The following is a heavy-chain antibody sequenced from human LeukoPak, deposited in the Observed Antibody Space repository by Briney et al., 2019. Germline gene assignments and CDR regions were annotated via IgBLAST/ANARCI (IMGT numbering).Heavy chain of an antibody. CDR1: GGSINSGLYY. J-gene: IGHJ5*02. CDR3: TRRGGSSSSDWFDP. D-gene: IGHD6-6*01. CDR2: IYYSGST. Sequence: SQTLSLTCTVSGGSINSGLYYWSWIRQHPGKGLEWIGYIYYSGSTYHNPSLRGRVTISVDTSKNQFSLKLSSVTAADTAVYYCTRRGGSSSSDWFDPWGQGTLVIVSS. V-gene: IGHV4-31*03.